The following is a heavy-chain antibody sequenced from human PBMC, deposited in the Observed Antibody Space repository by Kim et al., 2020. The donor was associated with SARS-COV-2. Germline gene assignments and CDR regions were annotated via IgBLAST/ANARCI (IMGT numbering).Heavy chain of an antibody. CDR1: GGSISSSSYY. D-gene: IGHD3-10*01. V-gene: IGHV4-39*07. Sequence: SETLSLTCTVSGGSISSSSYYWGWIRQPPGKGLEWIGSIYYSGSTYYNPSLKSRVTISVDTSKNQFSLKLSSVTAADTAVYYCARVYGSGSYYTSGWFDPWGQGTLVTVSS. CDR3: ARVYGSGSYYTSGWFDP. CDR2: IYYSGST. J-gene: IGHJ5*02.